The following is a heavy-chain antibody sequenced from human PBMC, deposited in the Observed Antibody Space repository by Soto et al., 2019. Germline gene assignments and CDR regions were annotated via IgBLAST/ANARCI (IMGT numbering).Heavy chain of an antibody. D-gene: IGHD3-22*01. J-gene: IGHJ4*02. V-gene: IGHV1-18*01. CDR1: GYTFTSYG. CDR3: ARGSGPMIEWH. Sequence: ASVKVSCKASGYTFTSYGISWVRQAPGQGLEWMGWINACNGNTKYSQKFQGRVTITRDTSASTAYMELSSLRSEDTAVYYCARGSGPMIEWHWGQGTLVTVSS. CDR2: INACNGNT.